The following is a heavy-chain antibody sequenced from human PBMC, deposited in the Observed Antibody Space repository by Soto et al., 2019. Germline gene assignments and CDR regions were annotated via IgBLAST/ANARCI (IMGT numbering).Heavy chain of an antibody. CDR1: GFIFSDEH. J-gene: IGHJ4*02. V-gene: IGHV3-72*01. Sequence: KIARAAYGFIFSDEHMDWVRQAPGKGLEWVGRTRNKANSYSTEYAASVKGRFTISRDDSKNSLYLQMNSLKTEDTAVYYCARVVLPRYDFDNWGQGT. D-gene: IGHD2-15*01. CDR2: TRNKANSYST. CDR3: ARVVLPRYDFDN.